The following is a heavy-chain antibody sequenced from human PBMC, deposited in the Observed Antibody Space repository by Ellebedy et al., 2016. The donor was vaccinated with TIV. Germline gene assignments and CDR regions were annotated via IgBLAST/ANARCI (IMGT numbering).Heavy chain of an antibody. CDR1: GFSFSGSA. Sequence: GESLKISCAASGFSFSGSAMHWVRQASGKGLEWVGRIRSKANSYATAYAASVKGRFTISRDDSKNTAYLQMNSLKTEDTAVYYCTSPLHHCGGDCLDSDGMDVWGQGTTVTVSS. CDR3: TSPLHHCGGDCLDSDGMDV. J-gene: IGHJ6*02. CDR2: IRSKANSYAT. D-gene: IGHD2-21*02. V-gene: IGHV3-73*01.